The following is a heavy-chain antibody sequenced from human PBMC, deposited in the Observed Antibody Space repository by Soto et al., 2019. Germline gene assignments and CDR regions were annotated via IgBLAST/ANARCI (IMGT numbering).Heavy chain of an antibody. V-gene: IGHV4-30-4*01. Sequence: PSETLSLTCSVSGGSISNLDYFWAWIRQPPGQALEYIGYTYKSATTYYNPSFESRVAISVDTSKSQFSLNVTSVTAADTAVYFCARGRYCLTGRCFPNWFDSWGQGALVTVSS. CDR2: TYKSATT. CDR3: ARGRYCLTGRCFPNWFDS. J-gene: IGHJ5*01. D-gene: IGHD7-27*01. CDR1: GGSISNLDYF.